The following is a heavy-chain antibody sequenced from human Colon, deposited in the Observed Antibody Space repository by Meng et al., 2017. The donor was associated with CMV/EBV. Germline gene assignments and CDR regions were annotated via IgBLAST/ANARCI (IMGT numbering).Heavy chain of an antibody. D-gene: IGHD4/OR15-4a*01. J-gene: IGHJ6*02. CDR1: QFIFTNYW. CDR2: INQDGSET. V-gene: IGHV3-7*01. CDR3: ARIYDYGGAHYGMDV. Sequence: GGSLRLSCAASQFIFTNYWMSWVRQAPGKGLEWVANINQDGSETYYVDSVKGRFTISRDNAKKSLYLQMTSLRAEDTALYYCARIYDYGGAHYGMDVWGQGTTVTVSS.